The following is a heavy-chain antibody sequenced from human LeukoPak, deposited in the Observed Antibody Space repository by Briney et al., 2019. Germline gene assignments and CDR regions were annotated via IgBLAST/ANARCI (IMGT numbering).Heavy chain of an antibody. J-gene: IGHJ3*01. D-gene: IGHD3-10*01. CDR2: INPNSGGT. CDR1: GCTFTGYY. CDR3: ARDLLGTMVRGT. Sequence: ASVKVSCKASGCTFTGYYMHWVRQAPGQGLEWMGWINPNSGGTNYAQKFQGRVIMTRDTSISTAYMELSRLRSDDTAVYYCARDLLGTMVRGTWGQGTMVTVSS. V-gene: IGHV1-2*02.